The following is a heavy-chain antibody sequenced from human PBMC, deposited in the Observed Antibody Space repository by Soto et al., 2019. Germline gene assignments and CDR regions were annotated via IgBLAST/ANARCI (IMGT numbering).Heavy chain of an antibody. Sequence: SETLSLTCTVSGGSISSSSYYWGWIRQPPGKGLEWIGSIYYSGSTYYNPSLKSRVTISVDTSKNQFSLKLSSVTAADTAVYYCARPVYSSSSVDYWGQGTLVTVST. J-gene: IGHJ4*02. CDR2: IYYSGST. D-gene: IGHD6-6*01. CDR3: ARPVYSSSSVDY. CDR1: GGSISSSSYY. V-gene: IGHV4-39*01.